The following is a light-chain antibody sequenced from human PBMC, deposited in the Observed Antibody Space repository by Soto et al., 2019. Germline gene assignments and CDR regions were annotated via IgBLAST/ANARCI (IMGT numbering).Light chain of an antibody. V-gene: IGKV1-12*01. CDR1: QDISSW. J-gene: IGKJ5*01. CDR3: QQASSFPPT. Sequence: IQMTQSPSSLSASVGHRATITCRASQDISSWLAWYQQKPGKAPKIMIYAASSLQGGVPSRSSGSGSGTEFTLTTSSLQPEDFATYYCQQASSFPPTFGQGTRR. CDR2: AAS.